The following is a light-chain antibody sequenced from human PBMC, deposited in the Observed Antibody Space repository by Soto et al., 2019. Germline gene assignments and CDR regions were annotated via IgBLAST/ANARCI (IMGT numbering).Light chain of an antibody. CDR2: DAS. CDR3: LQRSNWPRT. CDR1: QSVSSN. Sequence: EIVLPQSPGTLSLSPGERATLSCRASQSVSSNLAWYQQKPGQAPRLLIYDASKRATGIPARFSGSGSGTDFTLTISSLDPEDFAVYYCLQRSNWPRTFGQGTKVDIK. J-gene: IGKJ1*01. V-gene: IGKV3-11*01.